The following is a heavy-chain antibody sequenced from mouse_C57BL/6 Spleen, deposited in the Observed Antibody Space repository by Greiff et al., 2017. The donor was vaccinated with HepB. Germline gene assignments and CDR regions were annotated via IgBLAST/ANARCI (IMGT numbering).Heavy chain of an antibody. CDR1: GYTFTSYW. CDR3: ARSIGDYYGSSSHYYAMDY. V-gene: IGHV1-59*01. Sequence: QVQLQQSGAELVRPGTSVKLSCKASGYTFTSYWMHWVKQRPGQGLEWIGVIDPSDSYTNYNQKFKGKATLTVDTSSSTAYMQLSSLTSEDSAVYYCARSIGDYYGSSSHYYAMDYWGQGTSVTVSS. D-gene: IGHD1-1*01. CDR2: IDPSDSYT. J-gene: IGHJ4*01.